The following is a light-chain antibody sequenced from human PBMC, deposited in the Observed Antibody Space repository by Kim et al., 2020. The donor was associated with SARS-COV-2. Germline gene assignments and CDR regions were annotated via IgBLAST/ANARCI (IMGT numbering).Light chain of an antibody. CDR3: QKYHSAPRT. V-gene: IGKV1-27*01. CDR1: QGISNN. J-gene: IGKJ1*01. Sequence: ASVGDRVTITCRASQGISNNLALYQQKPGKVPKLLIYAASTLKSGVPSRFSGSGSGTDFTLTISSLQPEDVATYYCQKYHSAPRTFGQGTKVDIK. CDR2: AAS.